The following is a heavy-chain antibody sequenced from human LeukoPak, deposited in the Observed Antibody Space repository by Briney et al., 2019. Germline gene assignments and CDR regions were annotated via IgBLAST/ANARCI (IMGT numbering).Heavy chain of an antibody. CDR2: IYPGDSDT. Sequence: GESLKISCKGSGYSFDSYWIDWVRQMPGKGLEWMGIIYPGDSDTRYSPSFQGQVTISADKSISTAYLQWSSLKASDTAMYYCARSAAGPHHDSRDSTYYFDYWGQGTLVTVSS. CDR1: GYSFDSYW. D-gene: IGHD3-22*01. J-gene: IGHJ4*02. CDR3: ARSAAGPHHDSRDSTYYFDY. V-gene: IGHV5-51*01.